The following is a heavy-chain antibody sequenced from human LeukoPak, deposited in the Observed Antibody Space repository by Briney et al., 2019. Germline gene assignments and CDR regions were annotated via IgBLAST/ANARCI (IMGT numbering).Heavy chain of an antibody. Sequence: PSETLSLTCAVSGGSINSYYWSWIRQPPGKGLEWIGYIYYSGSTNYNPSLKSRVTISVDRSKNQFTLKLSSVTAADTAVFYCARRSAWNLDFDYWGQGTLVTVSS. D-gene: IGHD1-1*01. V-gene: IGHV4-59*01. CDR3: ARRSAWNLDFDY. CDR1: GGSINSYY. CDR2: IYYSGST. J-gene: IGHJ4*02.